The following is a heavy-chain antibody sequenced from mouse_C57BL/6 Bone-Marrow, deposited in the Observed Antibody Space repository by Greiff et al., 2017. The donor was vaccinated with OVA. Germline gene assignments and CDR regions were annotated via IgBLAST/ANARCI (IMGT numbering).Heavy chain of an antibody. CDR3: ARIYYYGSSQSFFDY. CDR2: IYPGSGST. V-gene: IGHV1-55*01. J-gene: IGHJ2*01. D-gene: IGHD1-1*01. CDR1: GYTFTSYW. Sequence: QVQLQQPGAELVKPGASVKMSCKASGYTFTSYWITWVKQRPGQGLEWIGDIYPGSGSTNYNEKFKSKATLTVDTSSSTAYMQLSSLTSEDSAVYFCARIYYYGSSQSFFDYWGQGTTLTVSS.